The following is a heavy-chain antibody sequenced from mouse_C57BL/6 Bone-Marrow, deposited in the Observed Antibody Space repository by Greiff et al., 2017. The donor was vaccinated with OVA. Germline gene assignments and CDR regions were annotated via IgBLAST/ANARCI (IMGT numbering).Heavy chain of an antibody. D-gene: IGHD1-1*01. Sequence: VQLQQSGPELVKPGASVKISCKASGYTFTDYYMNWVKQSHGKSLEWIGDINPNNGGTSYNQKFKGKATLTVDKSSSTAYMELRSLTSEDSAVYYCARSYDGSSLYAMDYWGQGTSVTVSS. V-gene: IGHV1-26*01. CDR2: INPNNGGT. J-gene: IGHJ4*01. CDR3: ARSYDGSSLYAMDY. CDR1: GYTFTDYY.